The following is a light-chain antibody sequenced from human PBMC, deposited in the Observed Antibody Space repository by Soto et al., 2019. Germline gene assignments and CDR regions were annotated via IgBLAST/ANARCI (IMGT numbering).Light chain of an antibody. CDR1: QSITNY. V-gene: IGKV1-39*01. Sequence: DIPMTQSPSSLSVSVGDRVTITCRASQSITNYLNWYQQKPGKAPKLLVYAASSVQSGVPSRFSGNGSGTDFTLTISSLQPEDFASYYCQQSDSYPYTFGQGTKLEIK. CDR3: QQSDSYPYT. J-gene: IGKJ2*01. CDR2: AAS.